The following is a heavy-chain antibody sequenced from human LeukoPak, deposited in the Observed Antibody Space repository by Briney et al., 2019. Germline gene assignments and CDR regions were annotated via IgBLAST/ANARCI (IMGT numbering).Heavy chain of an antibody. CDR1: GFTFSSYS. J-gene: IGHJ6*02. D-gene: IGHD3-3*01. V-gene: IGHV3-21*01. CDR2: ISSSSSYI. Sequence: GGSLRLSCAASGFTFSSYSMNWVRQAPGKGLEWVSSISSSSSYIYYADSVKGRFTISRDNAKNSLYLQMNSLRAEDTAVYYCARDSSYDFWSGYYASSYYYYGMDVWGQGTTVTVSS. CDR3: ARDSSYDFWSGYYASSYYYYGMDV.